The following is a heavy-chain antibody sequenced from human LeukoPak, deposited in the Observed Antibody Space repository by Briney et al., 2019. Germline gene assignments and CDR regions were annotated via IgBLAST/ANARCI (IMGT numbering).Heavy chain of an antibody. V-gene: IGHV3-23*01. Sequence: GGPLTLSCAASGFTFSCYAMRWLRQAPGKALEGVSAISGNGGSTYYADSVKGRFTISRDNSKNTLYLQMNSLRAEDTAVYYCAKDLRGYRSYYYYGMDGWGQGTTVTVSS. J-gene: IGHJ6*02. CDR1: GFTFSCYA. CDR3: AKDLRGYRSYYYYGMDG. CDR2: ISGNGGST. D-gene: IGHD5-12*01.